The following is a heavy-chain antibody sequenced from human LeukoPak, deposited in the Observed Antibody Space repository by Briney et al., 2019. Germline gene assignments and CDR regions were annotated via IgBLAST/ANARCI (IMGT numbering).Heavy chain of an antibody. CDR3: ARDCSSTSCYLNWFDP. D-gene: IGHD2-2*01. J-gene: IGHJ5*02. CDR1: GGSISSYY. CDR2: IYTSGST. V-gene: IGHV4-4*07. Sequence: SETLSLTCTVSGGSISSYYWSWIRQPAGKGLEWIGRIYTSGSTNYNPSLKSRVTMSVDTSKNQFSLKLSSVTAADTAVYYCARDCSSTSCYLNWFDPWGQGTLVTVSS.